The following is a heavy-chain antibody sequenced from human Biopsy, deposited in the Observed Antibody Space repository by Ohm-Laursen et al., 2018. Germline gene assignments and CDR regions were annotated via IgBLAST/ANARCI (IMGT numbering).Heavy chain of an antibody. D-gene: IGHD3-10*01. CDR2: IIPILGTV. V-gene: IGHV1-69*04. Sequence: SSVKVSCKSSGDTFTTSAISWVRQVPGQGLDWMGRIIPILGTVDYGQNFQGRVTIRADTSTTFLELTSLRHDDTAVYYCASGNIGGVGLDVWGLGTTVTVSS. CDR1: GDTFTTSA. J-gene: IGHJ6*02. CDR3: ASGNIGGVGLDV.